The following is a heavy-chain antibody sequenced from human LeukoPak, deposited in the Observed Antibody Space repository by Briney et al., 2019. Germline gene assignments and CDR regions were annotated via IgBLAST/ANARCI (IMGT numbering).Heavy chain of an antibody. Sequence: GGSLRLSCAASGFTFSDYYMSWIRQAPGKGLEWVSYISSSGSTIYYADSVKGRFTISRDNAKNSLYLQMNSLRAEDTALYHCARVLRLERPYYYYYMDVWGKGTTVTISS. CDR1: GFTFSDYY. D-gene: IGHD1-1*01. V-gene: IGHV3-11*01. CDR2: ISSSGSTI. CDR3: ARVLRLERPYYYYYMDV. J-gene: IGHJ6*03.